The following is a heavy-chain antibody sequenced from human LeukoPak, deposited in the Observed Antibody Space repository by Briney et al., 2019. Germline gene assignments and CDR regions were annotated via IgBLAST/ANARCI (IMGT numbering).Heavy chain of an antibody. CDR1: GFTFSSYW. Sequence: QPGGSLRLSCAASGFTFSSYWMSWVRQAPGKGLEWVANIKQDGSEKYYVDSVKGRFTISRDNAKNSLYLQMNSLRAEDTAVYYCARNPYDYVWGSYRYPGWFGPWGQGTLVTVSS. D-gene: IGHD3-16*02. CDR2: IKQDGSEK. V-gene: IGHV3-7*01. J-gene: IGHJ5*02. CDR3: ARNPYDYVWGSYRYPGWFGP.